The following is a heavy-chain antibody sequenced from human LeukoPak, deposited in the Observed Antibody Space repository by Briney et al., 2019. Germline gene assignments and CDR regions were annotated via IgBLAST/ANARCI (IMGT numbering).Heavy chain of an antibody. D-gene: IGHD3/OR15-3a*01. CDR1: GFTFSSYV. J-gene: IGHJ4*02. CDR3: ATDGQVWFQGGLDY. CDR2: ISGSGSST. V-gene: IGHV3-23*01. Sequence: GGSLRLSCAASGFTFSSYVMSWVRQAPGKGLEWVSAISGSGSSTYYADSVKGRFTISRDNSKNTLYLQLNSLRAEDTAVYYCATDGQVWFQGGLDYWGQGTLVTASS.